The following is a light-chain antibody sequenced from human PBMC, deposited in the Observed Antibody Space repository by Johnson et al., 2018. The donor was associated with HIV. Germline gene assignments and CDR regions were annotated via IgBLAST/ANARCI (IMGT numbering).Light chain of an antibody. CDR3: EAWDDSLNGPYV. Sequence: QSVLTQPPSVSAAPGQKVTISCSGSSSNIGNNYVSWYQQLPGTAPKLLIYRNNQRPSGVPDRFSGSKSGTSASLAISGLQPEDEADYYCEAWDDSLNGPYVFGTGTKVTVL. CDR1: SSNIGNNY. CDR2: RNN. V-gene: IGLV1-47*01. J-gene: IGLJ1*01.